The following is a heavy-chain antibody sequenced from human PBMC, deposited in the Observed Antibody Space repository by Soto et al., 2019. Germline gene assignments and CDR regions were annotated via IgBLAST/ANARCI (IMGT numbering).Heavy chain of an antibody. J-gene: IGHJ5*02. Sequence: EAQLLQSGGGLAQPGGSLRLSCVASGFTFSAHAMSWVRQAPGKGLEWVSAIGRGGDTYYADSVKGRFTIARDNSRNTLYRQLDSLRADDTAIYYCVKEKGQRTPDNWFDPWGQGTLVTVSS. CDR1: GFTFSAHA. CDR3: VKEKGQRTPDNWFDP. V-gene: IGHV3-23*01. D-gene: IGHD2-2*01. CDR2: IGRGGDT.